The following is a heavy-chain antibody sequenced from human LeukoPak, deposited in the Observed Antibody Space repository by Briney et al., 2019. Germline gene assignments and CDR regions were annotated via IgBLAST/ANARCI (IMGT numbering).Heavy chain of an antibody. V-gene: IGHV1-18*01. J-gene: IGHJ5*02. CDR1: GYTFTSYG. CDR2: ISAYNGNT. D-gene: IGHD6-13*01. CDR3: ARIMDPGIAAAGTNNWFDP. Sequence: ASVKVSRKASGYTFTSYGISWVRQAPGQGLEWMGWISAYNGNTNYAQKLQGRVTMTTDTSTSTAYMELRSLRSDDTAVYYCARIMDPGIAAAGTNNWFDPWGQGTLVTVSS.